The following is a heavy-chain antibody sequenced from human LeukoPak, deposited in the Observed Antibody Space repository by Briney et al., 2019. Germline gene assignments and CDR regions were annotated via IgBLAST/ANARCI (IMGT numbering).Heavy chain of an antibody. CDR1: GFTFSSYW. V-gene: IGHV3-7*03. J-gene: IGHJ6*02. CDR2: IKQDGSEK. D-gene: IGHD3-3*01. Sequence: GGSLRLSCEASGFTFSSYWMSWVRQAPGEGLEWVANIKQDGSEKYYVDSVKGRFTISRDNAKHSLYLQMNSLRAEDTAVYYCARVRKTNPDDDFWSGYYYYYGMDVWGQGTTVTVSS. CDR3: ARVRKTNPDDDFWSGYYYYYGMDV.